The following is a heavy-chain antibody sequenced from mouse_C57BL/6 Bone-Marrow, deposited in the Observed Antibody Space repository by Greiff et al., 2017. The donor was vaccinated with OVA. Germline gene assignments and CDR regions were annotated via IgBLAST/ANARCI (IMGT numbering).Heavy chain of an antibody. CDR3: ARFNDLYYFDD. Sequence: VMLVESGAELARPGASVKLSCKASGYTFTSYGISWVKQRTGQGLEWIGEIYPRSGNTYYNEKFKGKATLTADKSSSTAYMELRSLTSEDSAVYFCARFNDLYYFDDWGQGTTLTVSS. CDR1: GYTFTSYG. CDR2: IYPRSGNT. J-gene: IGHJ2*01. D-gene: IGHD2-3*01. V-gene: IGHV1-81*01.